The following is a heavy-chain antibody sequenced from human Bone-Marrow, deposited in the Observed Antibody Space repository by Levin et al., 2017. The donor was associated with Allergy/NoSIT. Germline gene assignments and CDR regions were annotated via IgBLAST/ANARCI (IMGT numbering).Heavy chain of an antibody. CDR3: AKRELLRQYFFDS. V-gene: IGHV3-23*01. CDR2: IIATGESK. CDR1: GFIFRSYA. D-gene: IGHD1-26*01. J-gene: IGHJ4*02. Sequence: GGSLRLSCGGSGFIFRSYAMNWVRQAPGKGLEWVSSIIATGESKYYADSVKGRFTISRDNSNNRLYLQMNSLRVEDTAIYYCAKRELLRQYFFDSWGQGTLVTVSS.